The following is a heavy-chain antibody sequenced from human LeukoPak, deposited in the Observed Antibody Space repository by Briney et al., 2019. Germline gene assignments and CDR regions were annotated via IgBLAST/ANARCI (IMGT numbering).Heavy chain of an antibody. CDR1: GGSISSSSYY. CDR3: ARHLYPTQEDYFDY. D-gene: IGHD5/OR15-5a*01. V-gene: IGHV4-39*01. J-gene: IGHJ4*02. Sequence: TSETLSLTCTVSGGSISSSSYYWGWIRQPPGKGLEWIGSIYYSGSTYYNPSLKSRVTISVDTSKNQFSLKLSSVTAADTAVYYCARHLYPTQEDYFDYWGQGTLVTVSS. CDR2: IYYSGST.